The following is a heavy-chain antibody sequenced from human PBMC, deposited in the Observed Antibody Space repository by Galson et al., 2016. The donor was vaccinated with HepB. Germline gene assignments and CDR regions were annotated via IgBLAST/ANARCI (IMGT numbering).Heavy chain of an antibody. J-gene: IGHJ4*02. CDR2: INTNNGNP. D-gene: IGHD3-3*01. V-gene: IGHV7-4-1*02. Sequence: SVKVSCKASGYTFTSHAMNWVRQAPGQGLEWMGWINTNNGNPTYAQGFTGRFVFSLDTSVSTTYLQISSLRAEDTAIYYWARDLGIHVFWSGYYTPSDVWGQGTLVTVSS. CDR1: GYTFTSHA. CDR3: ARDLGIHVFWSGYYTPSDV.